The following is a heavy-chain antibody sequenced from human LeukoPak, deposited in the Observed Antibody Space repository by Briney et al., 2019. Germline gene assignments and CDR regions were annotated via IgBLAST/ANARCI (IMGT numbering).Heavy chain of an antibody. CDR3: ARGQTELGTAYYYYMDV. CDR2: IIHSGST. J-gene: IGHJ6*03. CDR1: GGSFSGYS. D-gene: IGHD7-27*01. Sequence: SETLSLTCAVNGGSFSGYSWSWIRQSPGKGLEWIADIIHSGSTNYNPSLKSRITISLDTSRNQFSLKLTSVAAADTAVYYCARGQTELGTAYYYYMDVWGKGNTVTVSS. V-gene: IGHV4-34*01.